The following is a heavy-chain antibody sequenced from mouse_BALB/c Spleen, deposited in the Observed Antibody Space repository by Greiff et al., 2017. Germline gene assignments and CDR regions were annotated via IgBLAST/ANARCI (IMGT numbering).Heavy chain of an antibody. CDR1: GFTFSSFG. CDR3: ARVDFDY. CDR2: ISSGSSTI. Sequence: EVMLVESGGGLVQPGGSRKLSCAASGFTFSSFGMHWVRQAPEKGLEWVAYISSGSSTIYYADTVKGRFTISRDNPKNTLFLQMTSLRSEDTAMYYCARVDFDYWGQGTTLTVSS. V-gene: IGHV5-17*02. J-gene: IGHJ2*01.